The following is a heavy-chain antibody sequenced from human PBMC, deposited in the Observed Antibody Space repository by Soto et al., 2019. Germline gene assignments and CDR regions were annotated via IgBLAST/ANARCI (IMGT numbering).Heavy chain of an antibody. J-gene: IGHJ5*02. CDR2: INAGNGNT. D-gene: IGHD3-3*01. CDR3: ARDHYDFWSSYPKASFDP. CDR1: GYTFTSYA. Sequence: ASVKVSCKASGYTFTSYAMHWVRQAPGQRLEWMGWINAGNGNTKYSQKFQGRVTITRDTSASTAYMELSSLRSEDTAVYYCARDHYDFWSSYPKASFDPWGQGTLVTVSS. V-gene: IGHV1-3*01.